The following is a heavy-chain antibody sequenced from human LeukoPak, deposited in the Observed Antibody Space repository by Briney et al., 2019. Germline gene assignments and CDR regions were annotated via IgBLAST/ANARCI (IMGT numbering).Heavy chain of an antibody. J-gene: IGHJ4*02. CDR1: GFTFSSYG. V-gene: IGHV3-30*18. CDR2: ISYDGSNK. CDR3: AKDPDRYGGLYYFDY. D-gene: IGHD3-10*01. Sequence: GGSLRLSCAASGFTFSSYGMHWVRQAPGKGLEWVAVISYDGSNKYYADSVKGRFTISRDSSKNTLYLQMSSLRAEDTAVYYCAKDPDRYGGLYYFDYWGQGTLVTVSS.